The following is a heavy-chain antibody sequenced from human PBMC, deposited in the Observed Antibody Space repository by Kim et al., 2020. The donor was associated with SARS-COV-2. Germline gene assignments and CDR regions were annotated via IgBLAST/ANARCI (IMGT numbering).Heavy chain of an antibody. D-gene: IGHD3-22*01. V-gene: IGHV1-18*04. CDR3: ASSYYYDSSGYYDLDY. CDR2: ISAYNGNT. CDR1: GYTFTSYG. Sequence: ASVKVSCKASGYTFTSYGISWVRQAPGQGLEWMGWISAYNGNTNYAQKLQGRVTMTTDTSTGTAYMELRSLRSDDTAVYYCASSYYYDSSGYYDLDYWGQGTLVTVSS. J-gene: IGHJ4*02.